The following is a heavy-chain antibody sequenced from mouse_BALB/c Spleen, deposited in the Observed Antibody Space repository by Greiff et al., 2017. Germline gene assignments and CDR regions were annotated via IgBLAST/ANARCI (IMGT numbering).Heavy chain of an antibody. D-gene: IGHD1-1*01. Sequence: EVQRVESGGGLVKPGGSLKLSCAASGFTFSSYTMSWVRQTPEKRLEWVATISSGGSYTYYPDSVKGRFTLSRDNAKNTLYLQMSSLKSEDTAMYFCARVRDYYGSFYAMDYWGQGTSVTVSS. CDR2: ISSGGSYT. CDR3: ARVRDYYGSFYAMDY. J-gene: IGHJ4*01. CDR1: GFTFSSYT. V-gene: IGHV5-6-4*01.